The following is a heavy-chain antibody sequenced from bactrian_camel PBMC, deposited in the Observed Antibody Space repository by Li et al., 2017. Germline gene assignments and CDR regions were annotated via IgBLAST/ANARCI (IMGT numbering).Heavy chain of an antibody. CDR1: GYIGDNVC. J-gene: IGHJ4*01. CDR2: LMNSEGET. D-gene: IGHD1*01. Sequence: HVQLVESGGDSVQAGGSLKVSCQFTGYIGDNVCMGWFRQAPNREREGIALMNSEGETFYADSVKGRFTISQDSAKTTLYLQMNALKPEDTAMYYCARSENPGCLLGIIRASYFELWGQGTQVTVS. V-gene: IGHV3S63*01. CDR3: ARSENPGCLLGIIRASYFEL.